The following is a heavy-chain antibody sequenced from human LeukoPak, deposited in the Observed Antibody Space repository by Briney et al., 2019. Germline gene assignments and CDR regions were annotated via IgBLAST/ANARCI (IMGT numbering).Heavy chain of an antibody. V-gene: IGHV4-59*01. Sequence: SETLSLTCTVSGGSISSYCWSWIRQPPGKGLEWIGYIYYSGSTNYNPSLKSRVTISVDTSKNQFSLKLNSVTAADTAVYYCASTDTPMITIHWGQGTLVTVSS. D-gene: IGHD5-18*01. CDR3: ASTDTPMITIH. CDR2: IYYSGST. J-gene: IGHJ4*02. CDR1: GGSISSYC.